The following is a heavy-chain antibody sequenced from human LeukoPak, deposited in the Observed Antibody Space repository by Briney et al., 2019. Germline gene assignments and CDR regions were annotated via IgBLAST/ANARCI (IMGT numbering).Heavy chain of an antibody. CDR3: AHFPSMIRGVIANMYFAH. CDR1: GFSLSTVGVG. Sequence: SGPTLVIPTQTLTLTCAFSGFSLSTVGVGVAWIRQPPGKALEWPALIYWGDDKRYSPSLKSRLTITKDTSKNQVVLTLTHMDPVDTATYYCAHFPSMIRGVIANMYFAHWGQATLVAVSS. CDR2: IYWGDDK. D-gene: IGHD3-10*01. J-gene: IGHJ4*02. V-gene: IGHV2-5*02.